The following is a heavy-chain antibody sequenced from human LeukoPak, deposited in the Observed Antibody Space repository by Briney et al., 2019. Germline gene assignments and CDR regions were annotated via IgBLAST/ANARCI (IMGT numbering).Heavy chain of an antibody. CDR1: GGSFSGYY. CDR3: ARGLMWAPSYY. D-gene: IGHD2-8*01. Sequence: PSETLSLTCTVYGGSFSGYYWSWIRRPPGKGLEWIGEINHSGSTNYNPSLKSRVTILVDTSKNQFSLKLSSVTAADTAVYYCARGLMWAPSYYWGQGTLVTVSS. CDR2: INHSGST. J-gene: IGHJ4*02. V-gene: IGHV4-34*01.